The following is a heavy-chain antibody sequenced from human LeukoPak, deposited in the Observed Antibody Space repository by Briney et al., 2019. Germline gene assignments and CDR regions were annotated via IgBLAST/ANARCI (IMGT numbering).Heavy chain of an antibody. Sequence: PGGSLRLSCAASGFTFSSYSMNWVRQAPGKGLGWGSCISSSSSYIYYADSPKGRFTVSRDNAKNSLYLQMNSLRAEDTAAYYCARDKYNSGGDGDFDYWGQGTLVTVSS. CDR1: GFTFSSYS. J-gene: IGHJ4*02. D-gene: IGHD6-19*01. CDR3: ARDKYNSGGDGDFDY. V-gene: IGHV3-21*01. CDR2: ISSSSSYI.